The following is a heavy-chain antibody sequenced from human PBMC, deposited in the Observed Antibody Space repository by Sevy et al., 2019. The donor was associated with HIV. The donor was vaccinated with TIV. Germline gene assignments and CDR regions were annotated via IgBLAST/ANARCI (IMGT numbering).Heavy chain of an antibody. V-gene: IGHV4-4*02. Sequence: SETLSLTCAVSGDSVSGNTWWSWVRQPPGKGLEWIGQINQGEMSAYNPALKSRLTMSGDKSNNVFSLKLNSVTAADTAVYYCVRNGIYSLADWGQGFLVTVSS. J-gene: IGHJ4*02. CDR3: VRNGIYSLAD. CDR1: GDSVSGNTW. D-gene: IGHD2-21*01. CDR2: INQGEMS.